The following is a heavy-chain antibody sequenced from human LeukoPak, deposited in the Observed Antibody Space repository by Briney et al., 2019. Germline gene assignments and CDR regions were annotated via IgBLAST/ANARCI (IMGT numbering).Heavy chain of an antibody. D-gene: IGHD3/OR15-3a*01. CDR3: ARQTGSGLFILP. CDR2: IYYSGNT. Sequence: SETLSLTCSVSGDSISSSNSYWGWIRQPPGKGLEWIGSIYYSGNTYYNASLKSQVSISIDTSKNQFSLRLTSVTAADTAVYYCARQTGSGLFILPGGQGTLVTVSS. V-gene: IGHV4-39*01. CDR1: GDSISSSNSY. J-gene: IGHJ4*02.